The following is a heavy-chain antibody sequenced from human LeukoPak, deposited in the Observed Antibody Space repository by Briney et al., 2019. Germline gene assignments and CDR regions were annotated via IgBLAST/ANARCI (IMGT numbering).Heavy chain of an antibody. D-gene: IGHD3-10*01. CDR2: IYHSGST. V-gene: IGHV4-38-2*02. J-gene: IGHJ5*02. CDR1: GYSISSGYY. Sequence: SETLSLTCTVSGYSISSGYYWGWIRQPPGKGLEWIGSIYHSGSTYYNPSLKSRVTISVDTSKNQFSLKLSSVTAADTAVYYCARALWFGELLTLYNWFDPWGQGTLVTVSS. CDR3: ARALWFGELLTLYNWFDP.